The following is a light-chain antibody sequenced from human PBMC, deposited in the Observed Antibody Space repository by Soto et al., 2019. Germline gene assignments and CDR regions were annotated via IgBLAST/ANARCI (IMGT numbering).Light chain of an antibody. Sequence: EIVITQSPATLSVSPGERATLSCRASQSVSSNLAWYQQKPGQAPRLLIYDASTRATGIPARFSGSGSGTEFTLTISSLQSEDFAVYYCQHFDNWPYTFGQGTKVDIK. CDR1: QSVSSN. V-gene: IGKV3-15*01. CDR2: DAS. J-gene: IGKJ2*01. CDR3: QHFDNWPYT.